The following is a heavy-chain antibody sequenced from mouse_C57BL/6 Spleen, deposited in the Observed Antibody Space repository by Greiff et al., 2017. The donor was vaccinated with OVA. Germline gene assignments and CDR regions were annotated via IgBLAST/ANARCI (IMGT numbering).Heavy chain of an antibody. V-gene: IGHV14-1*01. CDR3: ATGADYYGSSSHFDD. J-gene: IGHJ2*01. Sequence: EVQLQQSGAEFVRPGASVKLSCTASGFTITDYYMHWVKQRPEQGLEWIGRIDPEDGDTEYAPKFQGKATMTADTSSNTAYLQLRSLTSEDTAVYYCATGADYYGSSSHFDDWGQGTTLTVSS. D-gene: IGHD1-1*01. CDR1: GFTITDYY. CDR2: IDPEDGDT.